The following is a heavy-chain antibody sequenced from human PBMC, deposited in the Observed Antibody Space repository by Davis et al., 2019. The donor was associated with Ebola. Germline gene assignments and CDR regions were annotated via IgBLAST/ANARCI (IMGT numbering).Heavy chain of an antibody. CDR1: GFTFSTYG. CDR3: ARYCHYTDCSYFDC. J-gene: IGHJ4*02. CDR2: INSDGTYI. V-gene: IGHV3-48*02. Sequence: GESLKISCAASGFTFSTYGMNWVRQAPGKGLEWVSHINSDGTYIYHRDSVKGRFTISRDDAKSTLYLQMNSLRDDDTAIYYCARYCHYTDCSYFDCWGQGTMVAVSS. D-gene: IGHD3-16*01.